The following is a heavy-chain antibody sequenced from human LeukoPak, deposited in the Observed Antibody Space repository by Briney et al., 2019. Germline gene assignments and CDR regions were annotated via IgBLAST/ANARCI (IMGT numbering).Heavy chain of an antibody. CDR3: AILEMATIGYFDY. J-gene: IGHJ4*02. V-gene: IGHV3-64*01. CDR2: ISSNGGST. CDR1: GFTFSSYA. Sequence: GGSLRLSCAASGFTFSSYAMHWVRQAPGKGLEYVSAISSNGGSTYYANSVKGRFTISRDNSKNTLYLQMNSLRAEDTAVYYCAILEMATIGYFDYWGQGTLVTVSS. D-gene: IGHD5-24*01.